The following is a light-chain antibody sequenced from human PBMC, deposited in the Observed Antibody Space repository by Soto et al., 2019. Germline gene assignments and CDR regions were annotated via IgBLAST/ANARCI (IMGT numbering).Light chain of an antibody. CDR1: QSVGSF. CDR3: QQRSTWLA. J-gene: IGKJ4*01. V-gene: IGKV3-11*01. CDR2: DAS. Sequence: EIVLTQSPATLSVSPGERATLSCTTSQSVGSFLAWYQQKPGKAPRLLIYDASNRATGIPARFSGSGSGTDFTLSISRLEFEDSAIYYCQQRSTWLAFGGGTKVEIK.